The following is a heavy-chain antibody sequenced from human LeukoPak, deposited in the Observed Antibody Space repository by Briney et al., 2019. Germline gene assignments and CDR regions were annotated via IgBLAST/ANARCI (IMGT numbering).Heavy chain of an antibody. V-gene: IGHV4-39*01. CDR1: GGSISSSSSY. CDR3: ATHERWAPAY. CDR2: IYYSGST. Sequence: SETLSLTCTVSGGSISSSSSYWGWIRQPPGKGLEWIGSIYYSGSTYYNPSLKSRVTISVDTSKNQFSLKLSSVTAADTAVYYCATHERWAPAYWGQGTLVTVSS. J-gene: IGHJ4*02. D-gene: IGHD1-26*01.